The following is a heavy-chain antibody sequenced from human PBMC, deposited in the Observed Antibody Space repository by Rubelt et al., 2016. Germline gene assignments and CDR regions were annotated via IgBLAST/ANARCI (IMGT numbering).Heavy chain of an antibody. D-gene: IGHD1-26*01. Sequence: GKGLEWVSAISGSGGSTYYADSVKGRFTISRDNSKNTLYLQMNSLRAEDTAVYYCAREKVLVSGIANYYYYGMDVWGQGTTVTVSS. J-gene: IGHJ6*02. CDR2: ISGSGGST. CDR3: AREKVLVSGIANYYYYGMDV. V-gene: IGHV3-23*01.